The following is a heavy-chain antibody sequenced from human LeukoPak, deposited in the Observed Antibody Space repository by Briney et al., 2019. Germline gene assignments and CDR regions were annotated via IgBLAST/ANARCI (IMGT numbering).Heavy chain of an antibody. CDR1: GFPFTRYW. CDR2: IKPDGSEK. CDR3: ARLAAGSDYFDS. J-gene: IGHJ4*02. V-gene: IGHV3-7*04. D-gene: IGHD6-13*01. Sequence: PGGSLRLSCAASGFPFTRYWMSWVRQAPGKGLGWVANIKPDGSEKHYVDSVKGRLTISRDNAKNSLYLQMNGLRAEDTAVYYCARLAAGSDYFDSWGQGTLVTVSS.